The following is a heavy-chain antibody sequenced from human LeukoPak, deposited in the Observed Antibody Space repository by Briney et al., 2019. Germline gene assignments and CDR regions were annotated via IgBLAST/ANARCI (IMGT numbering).Heavy chain of an antibody. CDR1: GFTFSRHG. Sequence: GGSLRLSCAPSGFTFSRHGMHWVRQAPGKGLEWVAIISNDGSRKYYAHSVEGRFTISRDNSKNTLYLQIDSMRAEDTAVYYCSRDRAWTYFDSWGQGTLVTVSS. CDR3: SRDRAWTYFDS. V-gene: IGHV3-30*03. D-gene: IGHD3/OR15-3a*01. J-gene: IGHJ4*02. CDR2: ISNDGSRK.